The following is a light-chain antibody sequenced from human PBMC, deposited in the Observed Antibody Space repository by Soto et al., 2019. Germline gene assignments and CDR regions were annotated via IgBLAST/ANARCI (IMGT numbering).Light chain of an antibody. J-gene: IGKJ5*01. V-gene: IGKV1-9*01. CDR1: QRISSF. CDR3: QKLNSYPIN. CDR2: AAS. Sequence: LPTPAPSPLSAFVGDRVTITCRASQRISSFLASYQQKPGKAPKLLIYAASTLQSGVPSRFSGSGSGTAFTLTISSLQPEDFATYFCQKLNSYPINFGQGTRLENK.